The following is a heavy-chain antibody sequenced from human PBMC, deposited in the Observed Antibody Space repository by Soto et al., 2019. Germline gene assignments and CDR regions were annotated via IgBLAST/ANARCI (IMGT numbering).Heavy chain of an antibody. CDR3: ARGSSIAGLYYGMDV. D-gene: IGHD6-6*01. Sequence: WIRQHPGKGLEWIGYNYYSGITYYNPSLKSRVTISLDTSKNQFSLKLSSVTAADTAVYYCARGSSIAGLYYGMDVWGQGTTVTVSS. CDR2: NYYSGIT. J-gene: IGHJ6*02. V-gene: IGHV4-31*02.